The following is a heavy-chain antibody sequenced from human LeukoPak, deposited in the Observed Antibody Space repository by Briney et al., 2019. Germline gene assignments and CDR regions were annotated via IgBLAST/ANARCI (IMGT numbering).Heavy chain of an antibody. J-gene: IGHJ4*02. Sequence: PSETLSLTCAVYGGSFSGYYWSWIRQPPGKGLEWIGEINHSGSTNYNPSLKSRVTISVDTSKNQFSLKLSSVTAADTAVYYCAGLYSSGWYRTDYWGQGTLVTVSS. CDR3: AGLYSSGWYRTDY. D-gene: IGHD6-19*01. V-gene: IGHV4-34*01. CDR1: GGSFSGYY. CDR2: INHSGST.